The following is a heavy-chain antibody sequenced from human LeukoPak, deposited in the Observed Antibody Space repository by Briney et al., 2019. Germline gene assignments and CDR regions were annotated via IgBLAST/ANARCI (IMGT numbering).Heavy chain of an antibody. V-gene: IGHV3-33*06. D-gene: IGHD3-3*01. J-gene: IGHJ4*02. CDR3: AKVGIFAPIYYFDY. Sequence: GGSLRLSCAASGFTFSSYGMHWVRQAPGKGLEWVAVIWYDGSNKYYADSVKGRFTISRDNSKNTLYLQMNSLRAEDTAVYYCAKVGIFAPIYYFDYWGQGTLVTVSS. CDR1: GFTFSSYG. CDR2: IWYDGSNK.